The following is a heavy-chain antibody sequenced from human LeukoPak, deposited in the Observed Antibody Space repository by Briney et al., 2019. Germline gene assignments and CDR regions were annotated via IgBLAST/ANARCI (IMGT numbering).Heavy chain of an antibody. V-gene: IGHV1-69*06. D-gene: IGHD3-10*01. Sequence: GGSVKVSCKGSGGTFSSYAISWVRQAPGQGLEWMGGIIPIFGTANYAQKFQGRVTITADKSTSTAYMELSSLRSEDTAVYYCASVPRITMVRGALKGAFDIWGQGTMVTVSS. CDR3: ASVPRITMVRGALKGAFDI. CDR1: GGTFSSYA. J-gene: IGHJ3*02. CDR2: IIPIFGTA.